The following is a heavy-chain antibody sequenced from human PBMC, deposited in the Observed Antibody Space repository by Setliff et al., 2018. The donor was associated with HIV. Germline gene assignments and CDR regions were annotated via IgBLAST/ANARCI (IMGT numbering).Heavy chain of an antibody. CDR3: AKRYGTFGDLEGLDV. Sequence: GGSLRLSCVASGFTVRSNYMSWVRQAPGKGLEWVSVIYSGGTTFYADSVKGRFTISRDNSKNTLYLQMNSLRAEDTAVYYCAKRYGTFGDLEGLDVWGQGTTVTVSS. D-gene: IGHD3-10*01. J-gene: IGHJ6*02. V-gene: IGHV3-53*01. CDR1: GFTVRSNY. CDR2: IYSGGTT.